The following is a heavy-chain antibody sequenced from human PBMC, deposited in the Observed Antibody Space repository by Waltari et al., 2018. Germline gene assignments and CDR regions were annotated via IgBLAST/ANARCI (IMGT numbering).Heavy chain of an antibody. Sequence: QLQLQESDPGLVKPSGTMSLTCGVSGDSMSSAYWWSWVRQPPGKGLEWIGQVYGGGKTNYNPSFASRVTVELDTYNKKFSLKVTSATAADTAVYYCARDRGRGLYLDSWGPG. V-gene: IGHV4-4*02. CDR3: ARDRGRGLYLDS. CDR1: GDSMSSAYW. J-gene: IGHJ4*02. D-gene: IGHD2-15*01. CDR2: VYGGGKT.